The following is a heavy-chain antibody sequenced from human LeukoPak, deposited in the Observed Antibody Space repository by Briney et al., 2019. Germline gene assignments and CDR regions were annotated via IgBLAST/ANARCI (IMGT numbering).Heavy chain of an antibody. J-gene: IGHJ4*02. CDR2: IWYDGSYK. CDR3: ARVGDYGDYVFDY. D-gene: IGHD4-17*01. V-gene: IGHV3-33*01. CDR1: GFTFSQYG. Sequence: GGSLRLSCAASGFTFSQYGMHWVRQAPGKGLEWVAVIWYDGSYKYYADSVRGRFTISRDNSKNTLYLQMNSLRAEDTAVYYCARVGDYGDYVFDYWGQGTLVTVSS.